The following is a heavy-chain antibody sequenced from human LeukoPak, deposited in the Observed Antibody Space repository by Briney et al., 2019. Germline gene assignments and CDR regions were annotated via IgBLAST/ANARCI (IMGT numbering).Heavy chain of an antibody. J-gene: IGHJ5*02. CDR3: ARVQDIVVVPAANHWFDP. CDR2: ISAYNGNT. CDR1: GYTFTSYG. D-gene: IGHD2-2*01. V-gene: IGHV1-18*04. Sequence: GASVKGSCKASGYTFTSYGISWVRQAPGQGLEWMGWISAYNGNTNYAQKLQGRVTMTTDTSTSTAYMELRSLRSDDTAVYYCARVQDIVVVPAANHWFDPWGQGTLVTVSS.